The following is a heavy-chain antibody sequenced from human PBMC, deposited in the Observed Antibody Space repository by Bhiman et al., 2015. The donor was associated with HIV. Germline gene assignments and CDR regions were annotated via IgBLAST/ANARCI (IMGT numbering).Heavy chain of an antibody. CDR1: GFTFSSYA. CDR2: ISYDGSNK. D-gene: IGHD4-17*01. CDR3: ARSGYGDHGDYYYGMDV. J-gene: IGHJ6*02. Sequence: QVQLVESGGGVVQPGRSLRLSCAASGFTFSSYAMHWVRQAPGKGLEWVAVISYDGSNKYYADSVKGRFTISRDNSKNTLYLQMNSLRAEDTAVYYCARSGYGDHGDYYYGMDVWGQGP. V-gene: IGHV3-30-3*01.